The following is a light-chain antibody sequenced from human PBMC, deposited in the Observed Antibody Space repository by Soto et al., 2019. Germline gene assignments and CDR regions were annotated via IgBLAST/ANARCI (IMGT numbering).Light chain of an antibody. J-gene: IGLJ2*01. CDR2: EVT. CDR3: SSYGGNNNLL. V-gene: IGLV2-8*01. Sequence: QSAPTQPPSASGSPGQSVTISCTGTSSDVGGYNYVSWYQQHPGEAPKLMIYEVTKRPSGVPDRFSGSKSGSTASLTVSGLQAEDEADYYCSSYGGNNNLLFGGGTKLTVL. CDR1: SSDVGGYNY.